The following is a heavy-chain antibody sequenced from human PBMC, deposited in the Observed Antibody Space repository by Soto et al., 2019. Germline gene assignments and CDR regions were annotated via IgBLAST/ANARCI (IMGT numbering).Heavy chain of an antibody. CDR2: INAGNGNT. Sequence: GASVKVSCKASGYTFTSYAMHWVRQAPGQRLEWMGWINAGNGNTKYSQKFQGRVTITGDTSASTAYMELSSLRSEDTAVYYCAREDYYGSGSYYNFAGVAFGKYNWFDPWGQGTLVTAPQ. CDR1: GYTFTSYA. V-gene: IGHV1-3*01. D-gene: IGHD3-10*01. J-gene: IGHJ5*02. CDR3: AREDYYGSGSYYNFAGVAFGKYNWFDP.